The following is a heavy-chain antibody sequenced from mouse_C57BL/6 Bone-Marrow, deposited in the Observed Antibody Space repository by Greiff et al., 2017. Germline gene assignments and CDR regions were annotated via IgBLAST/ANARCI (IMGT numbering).Heavy chain of an antibody. J-gene: IGHJ2*01. CDR2: IYPGSGST. Sequence: VQLQESGAELVKPGASVKMSCKASGYTFTSYWITWVKQRPGQGLEWIGDIYPGSGSTNYNEKFKSKATLTVDTSSSTAYMQLSSLTSEDSAVYYCARDGTTVVVGAYYFDYWGQGTTLTVSS. CDR1: GYTFTSYW. CDR3: ARDGTTVVVGAYYFDY. V-gene: IGHV1-55*01. D-gene: IGHD1-1*01.